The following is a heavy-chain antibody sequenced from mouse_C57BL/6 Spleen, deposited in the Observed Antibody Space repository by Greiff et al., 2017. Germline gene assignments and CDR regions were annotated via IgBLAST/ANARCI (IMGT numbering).Heavy chain of an antibody. J-gene: IGHJ2*01. Sequence: DVKLVESGGGLVKPGGSLKLSCAASGFTFSDYGMHWVRQAAEKGLEWVAYISSGSSTIYYADTVKGRFTISRDNAKNTLFLQMTSLRSEDTAMYYCARPGSSPLDYWGQGTTLTVSS. CDR1: GFTFSDYG. V-gene: IGHV5-17*01. CDR3: ARPGSSPLDY. D-gene: IGHD1-1*01. CDR2: ISSGSSTI.